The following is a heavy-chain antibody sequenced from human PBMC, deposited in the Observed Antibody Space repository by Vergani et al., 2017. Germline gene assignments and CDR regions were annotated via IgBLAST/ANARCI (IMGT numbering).Heavy chain of an antibody. J-gene: IGHJ6*02. CDR2: GDPEDGET. CDR3: ATPQKVTTGGMEV. CDR1: GYTFTDHY. D-gene: IGHD4-17*01. V-gene: IGHV1-69-2*01. Sequence: EVQLVQSGAEVKKPGPTMKISCKVSGYTFTDHYTHWAKQATGKGLDWMGLGDPEDGETIYAEKFKGRVTIAADTSTDTAHLELSSLRSEDTAVYYCATPQKVTTGGMEVWGQGTTVIVSS.